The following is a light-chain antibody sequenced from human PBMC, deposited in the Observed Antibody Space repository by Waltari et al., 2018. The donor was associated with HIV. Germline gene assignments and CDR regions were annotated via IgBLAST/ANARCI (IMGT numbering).Light chain of an antibody. CDR2: SNN. J-gene: IGLJ1*01. CDR3: AAWDDSLNGYL. Sequence: QSLLPHPPSASGTPGQRVALHCSGSSSHLGRNAVIWYQQLPGTAPKLLIYSNNQRPSGVPDRFSGSKSGTSASLAISGLQSEDEADYYCAAWDDSLNGYLFGTGTKVTVL. V-gene: IGLV1-44*01. CDR1: SSHLGRNA.